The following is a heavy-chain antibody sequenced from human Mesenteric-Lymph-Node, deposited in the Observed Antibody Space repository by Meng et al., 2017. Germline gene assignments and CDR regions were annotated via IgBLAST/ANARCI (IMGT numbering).Heavy chain of an antibody. Sequence: GESLKISCAASGFTFSSYAMHWVRQAPGKGLEWVAVISYDGSNKYYADSVKGRFTISRDNSKNTLYLQMNSLRAEDTALYYCAKDYDYVWGSYRYGGFLAYWGQGNQV. CDR1: GFTFSSYA. V-gene: IGHV3-30*01. J-gene: IGHJ4*01. CDR3: AKDYDYVWGSYRYGGFLAY. CDR2: ISYDGSNK. D-gene: IGHD3-16*02.